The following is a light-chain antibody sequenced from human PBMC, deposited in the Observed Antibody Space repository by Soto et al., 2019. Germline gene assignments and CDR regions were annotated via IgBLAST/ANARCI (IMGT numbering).Light chain of an antibody. J-gene: IGKJ1*01. CDR1: QSISNW. Sequence: DIQMTQSPSTLSASVGDRVTITCRASQSISNWLAWYQQKPGKAPKLLIYKASSLESGVPSRFSGRGSGTDFTLTISSLQPDDFATYYCQQYNSYSRTFGQGTKVETK. V-gene: IGKV1-5*03. CDR2: KAS. CDR3: QQYNSYSRT.